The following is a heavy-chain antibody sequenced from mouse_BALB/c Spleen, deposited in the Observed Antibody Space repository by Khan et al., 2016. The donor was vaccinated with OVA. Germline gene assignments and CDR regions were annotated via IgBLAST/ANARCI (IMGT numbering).Heavy chain of an antibody. CDR1: GYTFTDYN. J-gene: IGHJ3*01. V-gene: IGHV1S29*02. Sequence: VQLQQSGPELVKPGASVKISCKASGYTFTDYNMDWVKQTHGKSLEWVRYIYPNNGGTGYNQKFKTKATLTVDKSSSAAYMALRSLTSEASAVYCCARSGYGSFAYWGQGTLVTVSA. D-gene: IGHD1-2*01. CDR2: IYPNNGGT. CDR3: ARSGYGSFAY.